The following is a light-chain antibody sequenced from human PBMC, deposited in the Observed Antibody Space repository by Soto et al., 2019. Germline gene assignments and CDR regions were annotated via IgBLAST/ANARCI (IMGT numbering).Light chain of an antibody. V-gene: IGLV2-14*01. CDR2: EVS. J-gene: IGLJ7*01. CDR1: SSDVGAYDY. Sequence: QSALTQPASVSRSPGQSITISCAGTSSDVGAYDYVSWYQQHPGKAPKLMIYEVSNRPSGVSNRFSGSKSGNTASLTISGLQAEDEADYYCSSYTTNTTPVFGGGTQLTVL. CDR3: SSYTTNTTPV.